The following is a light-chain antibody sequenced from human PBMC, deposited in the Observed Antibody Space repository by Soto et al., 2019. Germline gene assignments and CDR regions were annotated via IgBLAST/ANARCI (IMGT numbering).Light chain of an antibody. J-gene: IGKJ1*01. V-gene: IGKV3-11*01. CDR2: TAS. CDR3: QQRSTWPPWT. CDR1: QSVSNY. Sequence: EILLTQSPATLSLSPGERATLSCRASQSVSNYLAWYQHKPGQAPRLLIYTASSRATGIPARFSGSGSGTDFTLTISSLEPEDFAVYYCQQRSTWPPWTFGQGTKVEVK.